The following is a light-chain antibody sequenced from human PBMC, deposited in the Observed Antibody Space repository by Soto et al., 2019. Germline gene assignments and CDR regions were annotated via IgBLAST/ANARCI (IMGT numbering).Light chain of an antibody. CDR3: QQYGSSPLT. CDR1: QSVSSSY. V-gene: IGKV3-20*01. CDR2: GAS. Sequence: EIVLTQSPGTLSLSPGERATLSCRASQSVSSSYLAWYQQQPGQAPMLLIYGASSSATGIPDRFSGSGSGTDFTLTISRLEPEDVAVYYCQQYGSSPLTFGQGTRLEIK. J-gene: IGKJ5*01.